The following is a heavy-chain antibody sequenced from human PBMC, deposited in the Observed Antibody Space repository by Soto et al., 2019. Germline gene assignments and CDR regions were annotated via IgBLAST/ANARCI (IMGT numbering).Heavy chain of an antibody. J-gene: IGHJ4*02. Sequence: PGGSLRLSCSPSGLTFSRYTMHWVRQAPGKGLESVSAISRSGHSTSYADSVKGRFTISRDNSKNTLYLQMNSLRAEDTAVYYWAREKSIAVAHFDYWGQGTLVTAPS. CDR3: AREKSIAVAHFDY. CDR1: GLTFSRYT. CDR2: ISRSGHST. D-gene: IGHD6-19*01. V-gene: IGHV3-64*04.